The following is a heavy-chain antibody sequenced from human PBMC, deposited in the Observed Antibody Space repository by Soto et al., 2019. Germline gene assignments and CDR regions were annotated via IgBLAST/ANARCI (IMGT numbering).Heavy chain of an antibody. Sequence: GGSLRLSCAASGFTFSSYGMHWVRQAPGKGLDWVAVIWYDESNIYYADSVKGLFTISRDNSKNTLFLQMNSLRAEDTAVYYCARDDIPGIAVAIYGMDVWGQGTTVTVSS. D-gene: IGHD6-19*01. CDR3: ARDDIPGIAVAIYGMDV. CDR1: GFTFSSYG. J-gene: IGHJ6*02. CDR2: IWYDESNI. V-gene: IGHV3-33*01.